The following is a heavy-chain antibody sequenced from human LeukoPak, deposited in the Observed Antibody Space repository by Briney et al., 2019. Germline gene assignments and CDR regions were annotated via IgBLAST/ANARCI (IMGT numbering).Heavy chain of an antibody. CDR1: GFTFSSYS. Sequence: AGGSLRLSCAASGFTFSSYSMNWVRQAPEKGLEWVSYISSSGTTIYYADSVKGRFTISRDNAKNSLYLQMNSLRAEDTAVYYCARDRSRMIWGQGTLVTVSS. V-gene: IGHV3-48*01. CDR3: ARDRSRMI. CDR2: ISSSGTTI. J-gene: IGHJ4*02. D-gene: IGHD2-2*01.